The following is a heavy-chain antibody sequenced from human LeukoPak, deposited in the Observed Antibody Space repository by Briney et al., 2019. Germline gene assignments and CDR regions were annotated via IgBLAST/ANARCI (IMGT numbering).Heavy chain of an antibody. CDR1: GFTFSSYA. J-gene: IGHJ4*02. CDR3: ARDRGRREYSSSWDY. Sequence: PGGSLRLSCAAYGFTFSSYAMPWVRQAPGKGLEWGTVISYDGSNKYYADSVKGRFTISRDNSKNTLYLQMNSLRAEDTAVYYCARDRGRREYSSSWDYSGQGTLVTVSS. D-gene: IGHD6-13*01. V-gene: IGHV3-30*04. CDR2: ISYDGSNK.